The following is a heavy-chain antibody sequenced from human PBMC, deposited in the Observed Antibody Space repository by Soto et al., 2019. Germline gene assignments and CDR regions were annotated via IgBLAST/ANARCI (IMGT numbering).Heavy chain of an antibody. CDR3: AKDLFPTSGQRFFFES. Sequence: GGSLRLSCAASGFTFSTYAMTWVRQAPGRGLEWVSTILHDETPFYTDSVKGRFTISRDNVRGTLYLQMNGLRVEDAALYFCAKDLFPTSGQRFFFESWGQGSLVTFSS. V-gene: IGHV3-23*01. J-gene: IGHJ4*02. CDR1: GFTFSTYA. CDR2: ILHDETP. D-gene: IGHD2-21*01.